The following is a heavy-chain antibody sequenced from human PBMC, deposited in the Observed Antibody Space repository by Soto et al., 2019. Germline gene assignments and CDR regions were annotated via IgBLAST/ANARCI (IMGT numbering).Heavy chain of an antibody. Sequence: ASVKVSCKASGYTFTSYGISWVRQAPGQGLEWMGWISAYNGNTNYAQKLQGRVTMTTDTSTSTAYMELRSLRSDDTAVYYCARDGYCSGGSCPPLYYYYYYMDVWGKGTTVTVSS. CDR1: GYTFTSYG. J-gene: IGHJ6*03. CDR3: ARDGYCSGGSCPPLYYYYYYMDV. D-gene: IGHD2-15*01. CDR2: ISAYNGNT. V-gene: IGHV1-18*01.